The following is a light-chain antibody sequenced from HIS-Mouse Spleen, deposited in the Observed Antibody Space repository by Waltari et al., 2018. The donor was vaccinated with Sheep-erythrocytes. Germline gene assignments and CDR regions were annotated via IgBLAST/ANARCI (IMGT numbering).Light chain of an antibody. CDR1: QSVSSSY. Sequence: EIVLTQFPGTLSLSPGERATLSCRASQSVSSSYLALYQQKPGQAPRLLIYGASSRATGIPDRFSGSGSGTDFTLTISRLEPEDFAVYYCQQYGSSPWTFGQGTKVEIK. V-gene: IGKV3-20*01. CDR3: QQYGSSPWT. J-gene: IGKJ1*01. CDR2: GAS.